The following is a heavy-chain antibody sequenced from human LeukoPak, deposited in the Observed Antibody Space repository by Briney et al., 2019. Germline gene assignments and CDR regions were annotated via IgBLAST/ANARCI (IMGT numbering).Heavy chain of an antibody. CDR1: GFTFSSHG. V-gene: IGHV3-30*18. Sequence: GRPLRLSCAASGFTFSSHGMHWVRQAPGKGLEWVAVTSYDGSTKYYADSAKGRFNISRDNSKNTLYLQMNSLRVDDTAVYYCAKDATLFGDQYFDYWGQGTLVIVSS. CDR3: AKDATLFGDQYFDY. D-gene: IGHD3-10*01. CDR2: TSYDGSTK. J-gene: IGHJ4*02.